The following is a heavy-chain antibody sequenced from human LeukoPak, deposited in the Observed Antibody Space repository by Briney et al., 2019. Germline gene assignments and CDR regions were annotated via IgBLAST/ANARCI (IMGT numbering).Heavy chain of an antibody. V-gene: IGHV3-30*04. CDR2: ISYDGSNK. CDR1: VCTFSSYS. D-gene: IGHD6-19*01. Sequence: GGFLRLSWAASVCTFSSYSMHWVRKAPCKGREWVVVISYDGSNKYYADSVKGRFTISRDNSKNTLYLQMNSLRAEDTAVYYCARSPRDSSGWYGGFGIVYYFDYWGQGTLVTVSS. J-gene: IGHJ4*02. CDR3: ARSPRDSSGWYGGFGIVYYFDY.